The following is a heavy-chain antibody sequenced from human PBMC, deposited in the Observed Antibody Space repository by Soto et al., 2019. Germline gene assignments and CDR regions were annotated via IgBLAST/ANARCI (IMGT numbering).Heavy chain of an antibody. D-gene: IGHD4-4*01. Sequence: GGSLRLSCAVSGFNFDSYGMHWVRQAPGKGLEWVAVISYDGSHKASADSVKGRFAISRDNSKNILFLQMNGLRADDSAIYYCVKNRDDFAYSNYLESWGQGTLVTVSS. J-gene: IGHJ4*02. V-gene: IGHV3-30*18. CDR3: VKNRDDFAYSNYLES. CDR2: ISYDGSHK. CDR1: GFNFDSYG.